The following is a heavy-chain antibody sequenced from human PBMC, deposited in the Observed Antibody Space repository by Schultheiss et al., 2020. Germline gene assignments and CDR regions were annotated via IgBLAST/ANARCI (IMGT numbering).Heavy chain of an antibody. Sequence: SETLSLTCTVSGGSISSDYWSWIRQPPGKGLEWIGCIYYSGSTNYNPSLKSRVTISVDTSKNQFSLKVSSVTAADTAVYYCARPVRGVLDYWGQGTLVTVSS. CDR2: IYYSGST. V-gene: IGHV4-59*01. D-gene: IGHD3-10*01. J-gene: IGHJ4*02. CDR1: GGSISSDY. CDR3: ARPVRGVLDY.